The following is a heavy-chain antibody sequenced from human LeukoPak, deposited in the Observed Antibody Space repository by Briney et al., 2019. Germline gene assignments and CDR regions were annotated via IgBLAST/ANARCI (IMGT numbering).Heavy chain of an antibody. D-gene: IGHD2-21*01. Sequence: SETLSLTCAVSGYFITSGYYWGWIRQPPGQGLEWIGIMYHSGSTYYNSSLKSRVTISVDTSKNQFSLVLSTVTAADTAVYYCARENTWALRAYCGGDCYDAFDIWGQGTMVTVSS. CDR3: ARENTWALRAYCGGDCYDAFDI. CDR1: GYFITSGYY. V-gene: IGHV4-38-2*02. J-gene: IGHJ3*02. CDR2: MYHSGST.